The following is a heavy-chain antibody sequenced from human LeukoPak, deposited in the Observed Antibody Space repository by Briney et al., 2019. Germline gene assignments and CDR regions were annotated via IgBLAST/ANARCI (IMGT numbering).Heavy chain of an antibody. V-gene: IGHV3-23*01. CDR1: GFTFSSYA. CDR2: ISGSGGST. Sequence: PGGSLRLSCAASGFTFSSYAMSWVRQAPGKGLEWVSAISGSGGSTYYADSVKGRFTISRDNSKNTLYLQMNSLRAEDTAVYYCAKVLKGIIVVVAAETGVPSPDYWGQGTLVTVSS. J-gene: IGHJ4*02. CDR3: AKVLKGIIVVVAAETGVPSPDY. D-gene: IGHD2-15*01.